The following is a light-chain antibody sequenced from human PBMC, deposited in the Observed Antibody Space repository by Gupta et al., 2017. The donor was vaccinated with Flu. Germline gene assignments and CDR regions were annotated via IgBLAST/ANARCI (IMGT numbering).Light chain of an antibody. CDR1: QGSSAW. CDR3: QRTDNFPWT. Sequence: PSSGSASVGDTVTITCRASQGSSAWLAWYQQKRGKAPKLRMSAASSLESGVPTRFSGSGSGTDFTLTISRLQPEDFATYYCQRTDNFPWTFGQGTKVEIK. CDR2: AAS. J-gene: IGKJ1*01. V-gene: IGKV1-12*01.